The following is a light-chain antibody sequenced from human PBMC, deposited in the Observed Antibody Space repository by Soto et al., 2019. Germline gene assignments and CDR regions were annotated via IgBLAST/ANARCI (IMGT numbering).Light chain of an antibody. J-gene: IGKJ2*01. CDR1: QSVSSY. V-gene: IGKV3-11*01. CDR3: QQRSNWPPET. CDR2: DAS. Sequence: EIVLTQSPATLSLSPGERATLSCRASQSVSSYLAWYQQNPGQAPRLLIYDASNRATGIPARFIGSGSGTDFTLTISSLEPEDFAVYYCQQRSNWPPETFGQGTKLEIK.